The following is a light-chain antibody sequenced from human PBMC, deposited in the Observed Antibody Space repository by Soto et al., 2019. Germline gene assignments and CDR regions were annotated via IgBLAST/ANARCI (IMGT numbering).Light chain of an antibody. Sequence: QSVLTQPLSASGTPGQRVTISSSGSSSNIGSNTVNWYQQLPGTAPKLLIYSNNQRPSGVPDRFSGSKSGTSASLAISGLQSEDEAHYYCAAWDDSLNGPGYVFGTGTKLTVL. CDR2: SNN. CDR1: SSNIGSNT. V-gene: IGLV1-44*01. CDR3: AAWDDSLNGPGYV. J-gene: IGLJ1*01.